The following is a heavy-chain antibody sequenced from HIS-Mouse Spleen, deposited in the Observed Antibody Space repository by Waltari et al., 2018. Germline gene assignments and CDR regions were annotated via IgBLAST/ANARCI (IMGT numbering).Heavy chain of an antibody. J-gene: IGHJ2*01. V-gene: IGHV4-39*07. CDR2: IYYSGST. Sequence: QLQLQESGPGLVKPSETLSPPCTVAGCSISSSSYYWGRIRQPQGKGLEWIGSIYYSGSTYYNPSLKSRVTISVDTSKNQFSLKLSSVTAADTAVYYCAREIPYSSSWYDWYFDLWGRGTLVTVSS. CDR3: AREIPYSSSWYDWYFDL. D-gene: IGHD6-13*01. CDR1: GCSISSSSYY.